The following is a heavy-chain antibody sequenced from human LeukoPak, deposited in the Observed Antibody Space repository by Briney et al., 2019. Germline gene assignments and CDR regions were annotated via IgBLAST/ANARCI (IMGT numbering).Heavy chain of an antibody. CDR2: IWYDGRNK. D-gene: IGHD2-21*01. CDR1: GLTFSSYG. Sequence: PGGSLRLSCAASGLTFSSYGMHWVRQAPGKGLEWVAVIWYDGRNKYYADSVKGRFTISRDNSKNTLYLQMNSLRAEDTAVYYCARVWGDIVEGPFDPWGQGTLVTVSS. V-gene: IGHV3-33*01. J-gene: IGHJ5*02. CDR3: ARVWGDIVEGPFDP.